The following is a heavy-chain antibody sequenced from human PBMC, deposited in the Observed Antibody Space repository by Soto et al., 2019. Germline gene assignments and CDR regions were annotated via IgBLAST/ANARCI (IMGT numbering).Heavy chain of an antibody. CDR2: ISYSGST. V-gene: IGHV4-59*01. Sequence: SETLSLTCTVSGACITTYYWSWIRQPPGKGLEWIGYISYSGSTDYNPSLKSRVTISFDASKNQISLQVRSATAADAAVYYCARDLKEYCSDGKCNWFDPWGQGTLVTVSS. J-gene: IGHJ5*02. CDR3: ARDLKEYCSDGKCNWFDP. D-gene: IGHD2-15*01. CDR1: GACITTYY.